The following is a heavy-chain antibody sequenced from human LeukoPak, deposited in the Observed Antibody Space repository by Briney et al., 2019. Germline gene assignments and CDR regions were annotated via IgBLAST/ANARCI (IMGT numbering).Heavy chain of an antibody. D-gene: IGHD3-9*01. CDR1: GYTFTGYY. V-gene: IGHV1-69*13. Sequence: SVRVSCKASGYTFTGYYMHWVRQAPGQGLEWMGGIIPIFGTANYAQKFQGRVTITADESTSTAYMELSSLRSEDTAVYYCARGELRYFDWPSDYFDYWGQGTLVTVSS. CDR2: IIPIFGTA. CDR3: ARGELRYFDWPSDYFDY. J-gene: IGHJ4*02.